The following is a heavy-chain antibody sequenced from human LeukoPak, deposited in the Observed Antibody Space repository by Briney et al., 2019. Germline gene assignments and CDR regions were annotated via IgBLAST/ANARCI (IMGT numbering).Heavy chain of an antibody. J-gene: IGHJ6*03. D-gene: IGHD3-10*01. CDR1: GGSMSSYY. Sequence: SETLSLTCTVSGGSMSSYYWSWIRQPPGKGLEWIGYIYYSGSTNYNPSRKSRVTISVDTSKNQFSLKLSSVTAADTAVYYCARGRHGSEGYYYYYMEVWQRDHGHRLL. V-gene: IGHV4-59*12. CDR3: ARGRHGSEGYYYYYMEV. CDR2: IYYSGST.